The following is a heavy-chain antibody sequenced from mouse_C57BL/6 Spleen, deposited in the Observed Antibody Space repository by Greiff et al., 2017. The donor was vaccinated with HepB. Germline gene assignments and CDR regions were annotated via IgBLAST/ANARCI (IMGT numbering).Heavy chain of an antibody. Sequence: VQLQQSGAELVRPGASVTLSCKASGYTFTDYEMHWVKQTPVHGLEWIGAIDPETGGTAYNQKFKGKAILTADKSSSTDYMELRSLTSEDSAVYYCTREGITTVVYFDYWGQGTTLTVSS. V-gene: IGHV1-15*01. CDR2: IDPETGGT. D-gene: IGHD1-1*01. CDR1: GYTFTDYE. J-gene: IGHJ2*01. CDR3: TREGITTVVYFDY.